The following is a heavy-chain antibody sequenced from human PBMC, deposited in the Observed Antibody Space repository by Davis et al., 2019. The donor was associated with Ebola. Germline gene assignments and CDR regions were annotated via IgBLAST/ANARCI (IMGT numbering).Heavy chain of an antibody. J-gene: IGHJ4*02. CDR3: ARGRWNYAMDY. Sequence: GESLKISCAASGFTFSSYAMHWVRQAPGKGLEWVAVISYDGSNKYYADSVKGRFTVSRDNAKNSLFLQMNSLRDEDTAVYYCARGRWNYAMDYWGLGTLVIVSS. D-gene: IGHD1-7*01. CDR1: GFTFSSYA. CDR2: ISYDGSNK. V-gene: IGHV3-30-3*01.